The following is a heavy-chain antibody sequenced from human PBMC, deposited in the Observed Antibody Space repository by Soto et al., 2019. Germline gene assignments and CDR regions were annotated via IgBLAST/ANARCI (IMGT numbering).Heavy chain of an antibody. V-gene: IGHV3-23*01. Sequence: GGSLRLSCTASGFTFRTYAMSWVRQAPGKGPEWVSAISGSGGRTFYADSVKGRFTISKDDSKNTLYLQMNSLRVEDTAVYYWAKEGPQAGPTWFEPLGQGTLVT. CDR1: GFTFRTYA. CDR2: ISGSGGRT. J-gene: IGHJ5*02. CDR3: AKEGPQAGPTWFEP. D-gene: IGHD6-19*01.